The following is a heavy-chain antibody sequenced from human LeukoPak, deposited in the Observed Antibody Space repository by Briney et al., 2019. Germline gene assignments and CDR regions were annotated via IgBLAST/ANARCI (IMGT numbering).Heavy chain of an antibody. Sequence: PGGSLRLSCAASGFTFSSYTMNWVRQTTGKGLEWVSYIRGSSGIIDYADSVKGRFTISRDNAKNSPYLEMNSLRAEDTAIYYCARGTRWEPFDCWGQGTLVTVSS. V-gene: IGHV3-48*01. D-gene: IGHD1-26*01. J-gene: IGHJ4*02. CDR1: GFTFSSYT. CDR2: IRGSSGII. CDR3: ARGTRWEPFDC.